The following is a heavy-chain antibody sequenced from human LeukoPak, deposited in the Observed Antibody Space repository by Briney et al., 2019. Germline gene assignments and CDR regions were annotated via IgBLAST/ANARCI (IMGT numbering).Heavy chain of an antibody. CDR2: ISYSGDT. J-gene: IGHJ6*03. CDR3: ARLGRFGALLPYYYYMDV. Sequence: SETLSLTCTVSGDSISPYYWSWIRHPPGKGLEWIGYISYSGDTNYNPSLKSRVTMSVDTSKNQLSLKLTSVTAADTAVYYCARLGRFGALLPYYYYMDVWGKGTTVTVSS. D-gene: IGHD3-10*01. V-gene: IGHV4-59*08. CDR1: GDSISPYY.